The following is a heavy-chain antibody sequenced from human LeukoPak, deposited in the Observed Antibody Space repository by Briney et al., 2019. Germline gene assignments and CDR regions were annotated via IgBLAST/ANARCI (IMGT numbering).Heavy chain of an antibody. CDR2: IYSGTI. Sequence: GGSLRLSCTVSGFTVSSNSMSWVRQSPGKGLGGVSFIYSGTIHYSDSVKGRFTISRDNYKNTLYLQMNSLRAEDTAVYYCARRAGAYSHPYDYWGQGTLVTVSS. CDR3: ARRAGAYSHPYDY. CDR1: GFTVSSNS. J-gene: IGHJ4*02. D-gene: IGHD4/OR15-4a*01. V-gene: IGHV3-53*01.